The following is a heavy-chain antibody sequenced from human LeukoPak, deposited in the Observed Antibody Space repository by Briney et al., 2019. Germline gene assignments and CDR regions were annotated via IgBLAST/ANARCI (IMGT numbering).Heavy chain of an antibody. D-gene: IGHD3-22*01. CDR3: ARDGYYYDSSGYYDRTGAFDI. Sequence: PSQSLSLTCTVAGGSISSYYWSWIRQPPGKGLEWIGYIYYSGSTNYNPSLKSRVTISVDTSKNQFSLKLSSVTAADTAVYYCARDGYYYDSSGYYDRTGAFDIWGQGTMVTVSS. J-gene: IGHJ3*02. CDR2: IYYSGST. V-gene: IGHV4-59*01. CDR1: GGSISSYY.